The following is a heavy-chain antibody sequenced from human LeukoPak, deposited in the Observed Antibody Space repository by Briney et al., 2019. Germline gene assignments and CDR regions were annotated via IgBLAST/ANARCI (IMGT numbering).Heavy chain of an antibody. D-gene: IGHD5-12*01. V-gene: IGHV3-21*01. CDR3: ARESGYDDWVFDC. Sequence: GGSLRLSCAASGFTFSSYSMNWVRQAPGKGLEWVSSISSSSSYIYYADSVKGRFTISRDNAKNSLYLQMNSLRAEDTAVYYCARESGYDDWVFDCWGQGTLVTVSS. CDR1: GFTFSSYS. CDR2: ISSSSSYI. J-gene: IGHJ4*02.